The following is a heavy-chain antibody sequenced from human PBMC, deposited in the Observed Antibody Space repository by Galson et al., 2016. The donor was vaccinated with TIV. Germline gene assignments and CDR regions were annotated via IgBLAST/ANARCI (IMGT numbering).Heavy chain of an antibody. CDR1: GFTFSSYA. J-gene: IGHJ6*02. CDR3: AKVPSSGFSYYYGIDV. D-gene: IGHD3-22*01. Sequence: SLRLSCAASGFTFSSYALTWVRQAPGKGLEWVSATSGGGGSSYYGDSVKGRFTISRANSEKMLYLQMNSLRAEDTAVYYCAKVPSSGFSYYYGIDVWGQGTTVTVS. CDR2: TSGGGGSS. V-gene: IGHV3-23*01.